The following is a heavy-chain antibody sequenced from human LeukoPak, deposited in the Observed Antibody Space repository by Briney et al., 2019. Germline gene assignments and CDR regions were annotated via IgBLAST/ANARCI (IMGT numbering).Heavy chain of an antibody. J-gene: IGHJ5*02. CDR2: ISSSSSYI. V-gene: IGHV3-21*01. CDR1: GFTFSSYS. D-gene: IGHD6-13*01. CDR3: ARQYSSSGNWFDP. Sequence: GGSLRLSCAASGFTFSSYSMNWVRQAPGKGLAWVSSISSSSSYIYYADSVKGRFTISRDNAKNSLYLQMNSLRAEDTAVYYCARQYSSSGNWFDPWGQGTLVTVSS.